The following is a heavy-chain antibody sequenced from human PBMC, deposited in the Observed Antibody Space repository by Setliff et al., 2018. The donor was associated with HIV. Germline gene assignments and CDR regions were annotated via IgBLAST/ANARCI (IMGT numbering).Heavy chain of an antibody. CDR3: ASDMTNYYDRSGSFGWLDP. CDR2: VYPSGST. Sequence: SETLSLTCSVSGGSISGSRYYWGWIRQLPGKGLEWIGSVYPSGSTYYNPSLKSRVTISVDKSKNQFSVKLRSVTAADTAVYYCASDMTNYYDRSGSFGWLDPWGQGTPVTVSS. D-gene: IGHD3-22*01. V-gene: IGHV4-39*07. J-gene: IGHJ5*02. CDR1: GGSISGSRYY.